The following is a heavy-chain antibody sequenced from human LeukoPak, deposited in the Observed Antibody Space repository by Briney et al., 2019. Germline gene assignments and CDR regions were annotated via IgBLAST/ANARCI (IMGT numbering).Heavy chain of an antibody. D-gene: IGHD6-13*01. CDR2: ISWNSGSI. J-gene: IGHJ4*02. Sequence: SLRLSCAASGFTFDDYAMHWVRQAPGKGLEWVSGISWNSGSIGYADSVKGRFTISRDNSENTLYLQMNSLRAEDTALYYCAKGRLDPNLVLDYWGQGTLVTVSS. V-gene: IGHV3-9*01. CDR1: GFTFDDYA. CDR3: AKGRLDPNLVLDY.